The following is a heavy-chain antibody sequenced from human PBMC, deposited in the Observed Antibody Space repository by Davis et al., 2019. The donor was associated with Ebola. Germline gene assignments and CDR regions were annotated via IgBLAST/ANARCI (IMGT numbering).Heavy chain of an antibody. CDR2: ISSSSSTI. Sequence: GGSLRLSCAASGFTFSSYSMNWVRQAPGKGLEWVSYISSSSSTIYYADSVKGRFTISRDNAKNSLYLQMNSLRDEDTAVYYCARVYSYGLGNYMDVWGKGTTVTVSS. D-gene: IGHD5-18*01. V-gene: IGHV3-48*02. J-gene: IGHJ6*03. CDR1: GFTFSSYS. CDR3: ARVYSYGLGNYMDV.